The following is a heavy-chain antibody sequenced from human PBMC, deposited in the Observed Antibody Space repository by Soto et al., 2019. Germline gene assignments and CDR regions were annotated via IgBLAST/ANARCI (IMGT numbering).Heavy chain of an antibody. CDR2: ISSRSYTI. CDR1: GFSFSTYS. Sequence: EVQLVESGGGLVQPGGSLRLSCAASGFSFSTYSMNWVRQAPGKGLEWVSYISSRSYTIYYVDSVKGRFTISRDNAKNSLYLQMNSPRDEDTAVYYCARGGSSSDNGMDVWGQGTTVTVSS. CDR3: ARGGSSSDNGMDV. D-gene: IGHD6-6*01. J-gene: IGHJ6*02. V-gene: IGHV3-48*02.